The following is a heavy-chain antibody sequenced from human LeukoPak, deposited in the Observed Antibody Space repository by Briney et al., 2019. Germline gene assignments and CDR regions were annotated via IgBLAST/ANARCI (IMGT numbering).Heavy chain of an antibody. J-gene: IGHJ3*02. V-gene: IGHV3-74*01. Sequence: GGSLRLSCAASGFTFSSYWMNWVRHAPGKGLVWVSRIDIDGSSTTYADSVKGRFTISRDNAKNTVYLQMNSLRAEDTAVYYCARGFTIFGVVNDGFDIWGQGTKVTVSS. D-gene: IGHD3-3*01. CDR1: GFTFSSYW. CDR2: IDIDGSST. CDR3: ARGFTIFGVVNDGFDI.